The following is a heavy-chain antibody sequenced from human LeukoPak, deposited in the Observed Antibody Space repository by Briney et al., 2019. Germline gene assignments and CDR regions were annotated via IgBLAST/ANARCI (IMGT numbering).Heavy chain of an antibody. V-gene: IGHV3-33*01. D-gene: IGHD4-17*01. CDR2: IWYDGSNK. CDR1: GFTFSSYG. CDR3: ARDPEGDYGDYYGIDY. J-gene: IGHJ4*02. Sequence: GRSLRLSCAASGFTFSSYGMHWVRQAPGKGLEWVAVIWYDGSNKYYADSVKGRFTISRDNSKNTLYLHMNSLRAEDTAVYYCARDPEGDYGDYYGIDYWGQGTLVTVSS.